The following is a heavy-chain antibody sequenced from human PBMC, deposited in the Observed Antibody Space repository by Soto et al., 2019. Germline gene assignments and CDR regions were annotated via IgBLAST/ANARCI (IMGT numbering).Heavy chain of an antibody. Sequence: GGSLRLSCAGSGFIFSSYALNWVRQAPGKGLEWVSTISKSGDNTHYSESVKGRFTISRDNSKNTLYLQMNSLRAEDTALYYCARDPSTGYADYWGQGTLVTVSS. J-gene: IGHJ4*02. D-gene: IGHD3-9*01. CDR1: GFIFSSYA. V-gene: IGHV3-23*01. CDR2: ISKSGDNT. CDR3: ARDPSTGYADY.